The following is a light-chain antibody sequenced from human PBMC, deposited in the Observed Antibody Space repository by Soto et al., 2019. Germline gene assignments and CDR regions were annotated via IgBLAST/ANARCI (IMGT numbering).Light chain of an antibody. V-gene: IGKV1-5*01. CDR1: QSIGSS. Sequence: DIQMAQSPSTLSASVGDRVTITCRASQSIGSSLAWYQQKPGKAPNPLISDASTLQSGVPSRFSGSGVGTHFSLTISNLQPEDFATYYCQQSHNKFPLTFGGGTKVDIK. CDR2: DAS. CDR3: QQSHNKFPLT. J-gene: IGKJ4*01.